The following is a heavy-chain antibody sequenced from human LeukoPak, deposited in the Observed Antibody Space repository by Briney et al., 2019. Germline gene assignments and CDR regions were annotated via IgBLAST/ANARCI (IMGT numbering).Heavy chain of an antibody. CDR1: GFTFSTYT. D-gene: IGHD6-19*01. CDR2: ITSSSSYI. J-gene: IGHJ4*02. V-gene: IGHV3-21*01. Sequence: GGSLRLSCAASGFTFSTYTMNWVRQAPGKGLEWVSSITSSSSYIAYSDSVKGRFTISRDNAKNSLYLQMNSLGAEDTAVFYCARGQWPDYWGQGTLLIVSS. CDR3: ARGQWPDY.